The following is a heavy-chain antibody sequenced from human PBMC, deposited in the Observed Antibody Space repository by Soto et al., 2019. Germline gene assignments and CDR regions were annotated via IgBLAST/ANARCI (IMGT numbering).Heavy chain of an antibody. J-gene: IGHJ4*02. CDR3: ARDFRGGGSSHTAVFDY. V-gene: IGHV3-30-3*01. Sequence: PGGSLRLSCAASGFTFSSYAMHWVRQAPGKGLEWVAVISYDGSNKYYADSVKGRFTISRDNSKNTLYLQMNSLRAEDTAVYYCARDFRGGGSSHTAVFDYWGQGTLVTVSS. D-gene: IGHD6-6*01. CDR2: ISYDGSNK. CDR1: GFTFSSYA.